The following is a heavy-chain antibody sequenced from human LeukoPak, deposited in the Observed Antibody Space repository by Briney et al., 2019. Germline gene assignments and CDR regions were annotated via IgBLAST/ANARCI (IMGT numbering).Heavy chain of an antibody. V-gene: IGHV3-74*01. CDR3: ARDRYFDY. CDR2: ITADGSTT. Sequence: GGSLRLSCAASGFTFSTHWMDWVRQAPGEGLVWVSRITADGSTTRYADSVKDRFTISRDNAKNTLYLQMNSLRAEDTAVYYCARDRYFDYWGQGALVTVSS. CDR1: GFTFSTHW. J-gene: IGHJ4*02.